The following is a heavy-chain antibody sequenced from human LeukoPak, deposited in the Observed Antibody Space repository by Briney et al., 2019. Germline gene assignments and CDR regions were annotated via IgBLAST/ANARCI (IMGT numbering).Heavy chain of an antibody. V-gene: IGHV1-8*01. Sequence: GASVKVSCKASGYTFTSYDINCVRQATGQGLEWMGWMNPNSGNTGYAQKFQGRVTMTRNTSISTAYMELSSLRSEDTAVYYCARIRSPRVLLSDYWGQGTLVTVSS. D-gene: IGHD3-10*01. J-gene: IGHJ4*02. CDR1: GYTFTSYD. CDR2: MNPNSGNT. CDR3: ARIRSPRVLLSDY.